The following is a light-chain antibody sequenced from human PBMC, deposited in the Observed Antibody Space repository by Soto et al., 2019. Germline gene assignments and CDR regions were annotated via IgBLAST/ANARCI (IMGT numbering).Light chain of an antibody. J-gene: IGKJ1*01. CDR2: AAS. Sequence: EIVLTQSPGTLSLSPGEIATLSCWASQSVTSSYLAWYQQKPGQAPRLLMYAASSRATGIPDRFSGSGSGTDFTLTISRLEAEDFAVYYCQQSSSSPITFGQGTKVDIK. V-gene: IGKV3-20*01. CDR1: QSVTSSY. CDR3: QQSSSSPIT.